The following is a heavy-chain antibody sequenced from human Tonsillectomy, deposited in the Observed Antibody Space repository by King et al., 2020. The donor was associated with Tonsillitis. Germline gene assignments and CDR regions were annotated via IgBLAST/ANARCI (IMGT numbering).Heavy chain of an antibody. CDR2: ISYDGSNK. CDR1: GFTFSSYG. V-gene: IGHV3-30*18. CDR3: AKDHTNRVPLDY. J-gene: IGHJ4*02. D-gene: IGHD1-14*01. Sequence: VQLVESGGGVVQPGRSLRLSCAASGFTFSSYGTHWVRQAPGKGLEWVAVISYDGSNKYYADSVKGRFTISRDNSKNTLYLQMNSLRAEDRAVYYCAKDHTNRVPLDYWGQGTLVTVSS.